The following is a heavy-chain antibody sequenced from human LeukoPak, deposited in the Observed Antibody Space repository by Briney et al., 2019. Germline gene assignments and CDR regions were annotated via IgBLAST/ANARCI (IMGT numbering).Heavy chain of an antibody. CDR2: IYSGSST. CDR3: ARGSGSYDQVTDY. D-gene: IGHD1-26*01. CDR1: GFTVSSNY. J-gene: IGHJ4*02. Sequence: PGGSLRLSCAASGFTVSSNYMSWVRQAPGKGLEWVSVIYSGSSTYYADSVKGRFTISRDNSKNTLYLQMNSLRAEDTAVYYCARGSGSYDQVTDYWGQGTLVTVSS. V-gene: IGHV3-66*01.